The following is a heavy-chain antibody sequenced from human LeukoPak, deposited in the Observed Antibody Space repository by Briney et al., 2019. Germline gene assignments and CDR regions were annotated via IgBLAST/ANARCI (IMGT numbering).Heavy chain of an antibody. CDR1: GFTFRNYA. D-gene: IGHD4-17*01. CDR2: ISGSGDRA. V-gene: IGHV3-23*01. Sequence: GGSLRLSCAASGFTFRNYALTWVRQAPGKGLEWLSGISGSGDRANYADSVKGRFTISRDNFKNSLYLQMNNLRAEDTAVYYCANEIRPNDYWGQGTQVTVSS. CDR3: ANEIRPNDY. J-gene: IGHJ4*02.